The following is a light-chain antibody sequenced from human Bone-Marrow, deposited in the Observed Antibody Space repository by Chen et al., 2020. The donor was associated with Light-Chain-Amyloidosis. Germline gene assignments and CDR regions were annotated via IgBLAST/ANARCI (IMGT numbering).Light chain of an antibody. CDR3: QSADSSGTYEVI. J-gene: IGLJ2*01. V-gene: IGLV3-25*03. Sequence: YELTQPPSEAVSPGPTARTTSSEDDLPRKYAYWYQQKPGQAPVLVIHRDTERPSGIAERFSGSSSGTTATLPISGVQAEDEADYHCQSADSSGTYEVIFGGGTKLTVL. CDR2: RDT. CDR1: DLPRKY.